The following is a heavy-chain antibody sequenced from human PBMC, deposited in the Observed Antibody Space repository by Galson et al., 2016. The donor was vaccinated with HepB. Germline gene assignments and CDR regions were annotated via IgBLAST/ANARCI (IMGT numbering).Heavy chain of an antibody. CDR2: IYYSGST. D-gene: IGHD2-15*01. V-gene: IGHV4-31*03. CDR1: GGSISVGGYY. J-gene: IGHJ5*02. CDR3: ARRYCSGGSCYSDYNCFDP. Sequence: TLSLTCIVSGGSISVGGYYWSWIRQHPGKGLEWIRYIYYSGSTYYNPSLKSRVTISVDTSKNQFSLKVSSVTAADTAVYYCARRYCSGGSCYSDYNCFDPWGQGTLVTVSS.